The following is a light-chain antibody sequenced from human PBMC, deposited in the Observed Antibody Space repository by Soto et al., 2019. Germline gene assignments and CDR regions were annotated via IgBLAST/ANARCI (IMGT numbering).Light chain of an antibody. CDR1: QSISNW. Sequence: DIQMTQSPSTLSASVGDGVTIGLQASQSISNWVAWYLPKQGKAPKLLIYDASNLETWVPSRFSGSGSRTEFYLTISILQPDDFATYETHHHSNYYPWTVGQGTTV. V-gene: IGKV1-5*01. CDR2: DAS. CDR3: HHHSNYYPWT. J-gene: IGKJ1*01.